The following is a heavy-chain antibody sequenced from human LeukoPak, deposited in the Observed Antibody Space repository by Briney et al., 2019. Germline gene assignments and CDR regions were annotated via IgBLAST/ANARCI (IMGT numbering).Heavy chain of an antibody. CDR3: ARDTPGYQPASGPFDAFDI. J-gene: IGHJ3*02. CDR1: GFTFSDYY. Sequence: GGSLRLSCAASGFTFSDYYMSWIRQAPGKGLEWVSSISSSSSYIYYADSVKGRFTNSRDNAKNSLYLQMNSLRAEDTAVYYCARDTPGYQPASGPFDAFDIWGQGTMVTVSS. D-gene: IGHD2-2*01. V-gene: IGHV3-11*06. CDR2: ISSSSSYI.